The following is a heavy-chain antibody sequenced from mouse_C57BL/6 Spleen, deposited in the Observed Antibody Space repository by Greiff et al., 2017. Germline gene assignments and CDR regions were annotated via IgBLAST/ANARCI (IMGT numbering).Heavy chain of an antibody. CDR2: ISSGGDYI. Sequence: DVMLVESGEGLVKPGGSLKLSCAASGFTFSSYAMSWVRQTPEKRLEWVAYISSGGDYIYYADTVKGRFTISRDNARNTLYLQMSSLKSEDTAMYYCTRSFITTVVADYWGQGTTLTVSS. D-gene: IGHD1-1*01. CDR1: GFTFSSYA. J-gene: IGHJ2*01. CDR3: TRSFITTVVADY. V-gene: IGHV5-9-1*02.